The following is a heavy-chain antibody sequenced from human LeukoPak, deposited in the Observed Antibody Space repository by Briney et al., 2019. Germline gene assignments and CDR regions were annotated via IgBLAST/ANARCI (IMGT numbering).Heavy chain of an antibody. Sequence: GGSLRLSCAASGFTFSTYSMNWVRQAPGKGLECVSSISSSSYIYYADSVKGRFTISRDNAKNSLYLQMNSLRAEDTAVYYCARRGASTGGLDYWGQGTLVTVSS. CDR2: ISSSSYI. J-gene: IGHJ4*02. V-gene: IGHV3-21*01. CDR3: ARRGASTGGLDY. D-gene: IGHD1-1*01. CDR1: GFTFSTYS.